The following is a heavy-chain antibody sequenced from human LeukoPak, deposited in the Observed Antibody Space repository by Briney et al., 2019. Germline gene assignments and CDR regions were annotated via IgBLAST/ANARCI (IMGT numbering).Heavy chain of an antibody. CDR1: GGSISSSY. D-gene: IGHD4-17*01. V-gene: IGHV4-59*12. Sequence: SLETLSLTCTVSGGSISSSYWSWIRQPPGKGLEWIGYIYNSGSTNYNPSLMSRVTISVDTSKNQFSLKLGSVTAADTAVYYCARGLTTVTTWGQGTLVTVSS. CDR2: IYNSGST. J-gene: IGHJ5*02. CDR3: ARGLTTVTT.